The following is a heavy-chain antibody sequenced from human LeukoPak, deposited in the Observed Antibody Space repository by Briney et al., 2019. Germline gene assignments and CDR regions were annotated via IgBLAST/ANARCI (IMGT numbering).Heavy chain of an antibody. CDR3: ASPSYSGWYFPH. CDR2: INPSGGST. V-gene: IGHV1-46*01. D-gene: IGHD6-19*01. CDR1: GYTFTSYY. J-gene: IGHJ1*01. Sequence: ASVKVSCKASGYTFTSYYMHWVRQAPGQGLEWMGIINPSGGSTSYAQKFQGRVTMTRDTSTGTVYMELSSLRSEDTAVYYCASPSYSGWYFPHWGQGTLVTVSS.